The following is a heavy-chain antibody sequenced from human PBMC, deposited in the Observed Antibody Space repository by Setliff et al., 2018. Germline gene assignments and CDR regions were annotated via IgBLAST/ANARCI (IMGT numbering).Heavy chain of an antibody. CDR1: GGSISSSSYY. CDR3: ARASVEGSSGWELLQACDI. V-gene: IGHV4-39*07. D-gene: IGHD1-26*01. CDR2: IYYSGST. Sequence: SETLSLTCTVSGGSISSSSYYWGWIRQPPGKGLEWIGSIYYSGSTYYNPSLKSRVTISVDTSKNQFSLKLSSVTAADTAVYYCARASVEGSSGWELLQACDIWGQGTMVTVSS. J-gene: IGHJ3*02.